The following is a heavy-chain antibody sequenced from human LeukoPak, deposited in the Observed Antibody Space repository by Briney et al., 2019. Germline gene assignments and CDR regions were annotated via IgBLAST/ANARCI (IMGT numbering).Heavy chain of an antibody. Sequence: GGSLRLSCAASGFTFSSYSMNWVRQAPGKGLEEVSYISSSSSTIYYADSVKGRFTISRDNAKNSLYLQMNSLRAEDTAVYYCARDTGWGGAYYYYGMDVWGQGTTVTVSS. CDR1: GFTFSSYS. D-gene: IGHD3-10*01. J-gene: IGHJ6*02. CDR3: ARDTGWGGAYYYYGMDV. V-gene: IGHV3-48*04. CDR2: ISSSSSTI.